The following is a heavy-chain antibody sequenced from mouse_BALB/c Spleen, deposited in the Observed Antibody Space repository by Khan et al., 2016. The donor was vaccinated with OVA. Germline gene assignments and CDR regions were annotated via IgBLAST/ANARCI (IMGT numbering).Heavy chain of an antibody. J-gene: IGHJ3*01. CDR1: GFSLTSYG. CDR2: IWSGGST. Sequence: VQLQESGPGLVQPSQSLSITCTVSGFSLTSYGVHWVRQSPGKGLEWLGVIWSGGSTDYNAVFISRLNISKDSSKSQAFFKMDSLQANDTAIYYCARNYDYDEGLANWGQGTLVTVSA. D-gene: IGHD2-4*01. V-gene: IGHV2-2*02. CDR3: ARNYDYDEGLAN.